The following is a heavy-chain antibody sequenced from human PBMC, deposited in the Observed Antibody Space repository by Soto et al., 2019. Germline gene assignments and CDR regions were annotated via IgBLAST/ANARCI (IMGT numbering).Heavy chain of an antibody. CDR2: INSDGSST. CDR1: GFTFSSYW. J-gene: IGHJ5*02. D-gene: IGHD6-13*01. V-gene: IGHV3-74*01. Sequence: EVQLVESGGGLVQPGGSLRLSCAASGFTFSSYWMHWVRQAPGKGLVWVSRINSDGSSTSYADSVRGRFTISRDNAKNKLYMHMNKLRAEGTDVYDCASGSSSSCYHWGQGTLVNVSP. CDR3: ASGSSSSCYH.